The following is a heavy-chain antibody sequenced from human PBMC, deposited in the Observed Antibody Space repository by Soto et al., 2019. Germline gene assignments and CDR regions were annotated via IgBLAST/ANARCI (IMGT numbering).Heavy chain of an antibody. V-gene: IGHV4-4*07. Sequence: PSETLSLTCTVSGASISGFYWSWIRKSAGKGLEWIGRIYATGSTNYSPSLRSRVSISVDTSKNEFSLRLSSVTAADTAVYFCARSVAVPGAHIDYWGQGTQVTVSS. CDR1: GASISGFY. CDR3: ARSVAVPGAHIDY. J-gene: IGHJ4*02. CDR2: IYATGST. D-gene: IGHD6-19*01.